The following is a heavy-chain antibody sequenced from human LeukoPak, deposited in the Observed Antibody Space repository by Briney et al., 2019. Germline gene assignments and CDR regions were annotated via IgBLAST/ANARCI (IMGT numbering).Heavy chain of an antibody. J-gene: IGHJ3*02. CDR3: AKDPKPDYTDI. CDR1: GFTVSVYG. Sequence: PGGSLRLSCAASGFTVSVYGMHWVHQAPGRGLEWVAFIRFDGGEKYYADSVKGRFTISRDSSKDTLYLQMNSLRVEDTAMYYCAKDPKPDYTDIWGQGTMVTVSS. V-gene: IGHV3-30*02. D-gene: IGHD4-11*01. CDR2: IRFDGGEK.